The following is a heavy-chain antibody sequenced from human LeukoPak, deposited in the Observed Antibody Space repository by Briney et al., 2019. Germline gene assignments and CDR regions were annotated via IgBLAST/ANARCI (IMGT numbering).Heavy chain of an antibody. CDR2: ISGSGGST. Sequence: PGGSLRLSCAASGFTFSSYAMTWVRQAPGKGLEWVSIISGSGGSTSYADSVKGRFTISRDNSKNTLYVQMNSLRAEDTALYYCAKPYSGTILTGWFDPWGQGTLVTVSS. V-gene: IGHV3-23*01. CDR3: AKPYSGTILTGWFDP. CDR1: GFTFSSYA. D-gene: IGHD3-9*01. J-gene: IGHJ5*02.